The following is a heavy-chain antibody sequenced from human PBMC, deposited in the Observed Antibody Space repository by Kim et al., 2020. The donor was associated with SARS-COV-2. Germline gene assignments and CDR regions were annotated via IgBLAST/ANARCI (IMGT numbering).Heavy chain of an antibody. D-gene: IGHD2-2*02. CDR1: GYTFTGYY. V-gene: IGHV1-2*06. CDR3: AREGCSSTSCYIDYYYYGMDV. Sequence: ASVKVSCKASGYTFTGYYMHWVRQAPGQGLEWMGRINPNSGGTNYAQKFQGRVTMTRDTSISTAYMELSRLRSDDTAVYYCAREGCSSTSCYIDYYYYGMDVWGQGTTVTVSS. J-gene: IGHJ6*02. CDR2: INPNSGGT.